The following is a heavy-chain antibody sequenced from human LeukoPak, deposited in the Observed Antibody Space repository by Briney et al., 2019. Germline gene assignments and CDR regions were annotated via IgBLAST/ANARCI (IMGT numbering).Heavy chain of an antibody. D-gene: IGHD5-12*01. J-gene: IGHJ6*03. CDR3: AKDTVKVTTIRRVPHYMDV. CDR1: GFTFSSYG. V-gene: IGHV3-30*02. CDR2: IHHDGSNK. Sequence: GGSLRLSCAASGFTFSSYGMHWVRQAPGKGLDWVAFIHHDGSNKYYADSVRGRFTISRDNSKNTLYLQMNSLRAEDTAVYYCAKDTVKVTTIRRVPHYMDVWGKGTTVTISS.